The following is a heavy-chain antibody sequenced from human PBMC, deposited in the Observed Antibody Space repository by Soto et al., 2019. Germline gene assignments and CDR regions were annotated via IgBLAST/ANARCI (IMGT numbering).Heavy chain of an antibody. J-gene: IGHJ4*02. CDR2: IIPILGIA. D-gene: IGHD6-19*01. CDR3: ARDQGYSSGWYFDY. CDR1: GGTFSSYT. V-gene: IGHV1-69*10. Sequence: ASVKVSCKASGGTFSSYTISWVRQAPGQGLEWMGEIIPILGIANYAQKFQGRVTITADKSTSTAYMELSSLRSEDTAVYYCARDQGYSSGWYFDYWGQGTLVTVSS.